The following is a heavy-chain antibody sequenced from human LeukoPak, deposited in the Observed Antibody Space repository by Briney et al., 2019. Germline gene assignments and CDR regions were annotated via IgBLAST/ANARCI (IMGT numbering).Heavy chain of an antibody. CDR2: IYPGDSDT. CDR3: ARQRLRGVSYFDY. V-gene: IGHV5-51*01. CDR1: GYSFTTYW. J-gene: IGHJ4*02. D-gene: IGHD3-10*01. Sequence: GESLKISCKGSGYSFTTYWIGWVRQMPGKGLEWMGSIYPGDSDTRDSPSFQGQVTISADKSITTAYLQWTSLKASDTAMYYCARQRLRGVSYFDYWGRGTLVTVSS.